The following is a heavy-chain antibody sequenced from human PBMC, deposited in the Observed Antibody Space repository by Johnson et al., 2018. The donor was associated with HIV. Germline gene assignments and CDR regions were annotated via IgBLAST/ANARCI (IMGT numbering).Heavy chain of an antibody. V-gene: IGHV3-23*04. CDR1: GFTFSSYA. Sequence: VQLVESGGGLVQPGGSLRLSCAASGFTFSSYAMSWVRQAPGKGLEWVSAISGSGGSTYYADSVKGRFTISRDNAKNSLYLQMNTLRAEDTAVYYCARDAVISSGWYNVDAFDIWGQGTMVTVSS. CDR2: ISGSGGST. J-gene: IGHJ3*02. D-gene: IGHD6-19*01. CDR3: ARDAVISSGWYNVDAFDI.